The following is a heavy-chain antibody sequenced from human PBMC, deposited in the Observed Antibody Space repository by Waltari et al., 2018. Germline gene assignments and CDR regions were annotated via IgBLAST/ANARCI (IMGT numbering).Heavy chain of an antibody. CDR1: GFSFRHER. CDR2: ITTTPYGGTT. V-gene: IGHV3-49*03. Sequence: QLVESGGGLEQPGRYLRLSCTAAGFSFRHERLTWSRQAPGKGLELVGSITTTPYGGTTEYAASVKGRFTISREDSKSIAYLQMNSLKSDDTAVYYCCRPKSVRDYYYGLDVWGQGTTVTVSS. J-gene: IGHJ6*02. CDR3: CRPKSVRDYYYGLDV.